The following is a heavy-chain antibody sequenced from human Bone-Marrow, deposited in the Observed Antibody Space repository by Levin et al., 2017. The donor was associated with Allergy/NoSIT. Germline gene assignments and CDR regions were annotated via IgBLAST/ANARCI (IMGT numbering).Heavy chain of an antibody. D-gene: IGHD4-17*01. V-gene: IGHV3-74*01. CDR2: IHSDGSST. Sequence: GESLKISCAASGFTFSTYWMHWVRQAPGKGLVWVSRIHSDGSSTSYADSLKGRFTISRDNAKNTLYLQMNSLRAEDTAVYYCARGLTRDGDYGGVDYWGQGTLVTVSS. CDR3: ARGLTRDGDYGGVDY. CDR1: GFTFSTYW. J-gene: IGHJ4*02.